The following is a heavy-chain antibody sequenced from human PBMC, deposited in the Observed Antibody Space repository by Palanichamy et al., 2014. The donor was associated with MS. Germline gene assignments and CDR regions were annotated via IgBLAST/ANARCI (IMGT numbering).Heavy chain of an antibody. CDR1: GYSFITYF. Sequence: QVQLVQSGAEVKKPGASVKVSCKASGYSFITYFIHWVRQAPGQGPEWMGMLNPSGNTSYAQKFQDRVTMTRDTSTSTVYMELSSLTSEDTAAYYCARGGVSSSAWYGHSFDSWGQGTLVTVSS. CDR2: LNPSGNT. J-gene: IGHJ4*02. V-gene: IGHV1-46*03. D-gene: IGHD6-19*01. CDR3: ARGGVSSSAWYGHSFDS.